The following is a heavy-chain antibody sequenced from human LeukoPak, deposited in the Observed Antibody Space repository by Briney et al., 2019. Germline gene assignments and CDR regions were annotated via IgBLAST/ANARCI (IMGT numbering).Heavy chain of an antibody. CDR1: GFTVSSNP. CDR2: IYSGGDT. J-gene: IGHJ4*02. V-gene: IGHV3-53*01. D-gene: IGHD2-15*01. Sequence: PGGSLRLSCTVSGFTVSSNPWSWVRQAPGKGLEWVSFIYSGGDTHYSDSVKGRFTISRDNSKNTLYLQMNSLRAEDTAIYYYSRRAGEYSHPYDYWGQGTLSPSP. CDR3: SRRAGEYSHPYDY.